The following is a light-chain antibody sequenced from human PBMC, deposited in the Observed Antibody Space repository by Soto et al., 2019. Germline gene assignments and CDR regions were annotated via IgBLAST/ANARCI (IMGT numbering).Light chain of an antibody. CDR3: QHYASSPIT. J-gene: IGKJ5*01. V-gene: IGKV3-20*01. Sequence: VLTQSPDTLSLSPGATAILSCRASQTIDTYSAWYQLKPGQRPRLLIYGASSRALGIPDRFIGSGSGTNFTLTIHRLEPEDFEVYFCQHYASSPITFGQGTRLEIK. CDR1: QTIDTY. CDR2: GAS.